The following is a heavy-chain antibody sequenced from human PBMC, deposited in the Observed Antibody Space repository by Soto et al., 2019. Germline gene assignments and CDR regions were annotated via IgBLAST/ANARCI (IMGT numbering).Heavy chain of an antibody. D-gene: IGHD5-12*01. J-gene: IGHJ4*02. Sequence: SQTLSLTCAISGDSVSSKSAAWNWIRQSPSRGLEWLGRTYYRSKWSTDYAVSVKSRITINPDTSKNQFSLHLNSVTPEDTAVYYCAKRTIVARVYWGQGTLVTVSS. CDR3: AKRTIVARVY. CDR1: GDSVSSKSAA. CDR2: TYYRSKWST. V-gene: IGHV6-1*01.